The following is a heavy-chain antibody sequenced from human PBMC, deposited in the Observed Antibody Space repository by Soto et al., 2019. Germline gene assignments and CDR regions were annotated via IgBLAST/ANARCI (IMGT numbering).Heavy chain of an antibody. CDR3: ARVGQTIIPKD. CDR1: GGSFSGYY. CDR2: INHGGRT. J-gene: IGHJ4*02. V-gene: IGHV4-34*02. D-gene: IGHD5-12*01. Sequence: QVQLQQWGAGLLKPSETLSLTCAVYGGSFSGYYWSGIRKPPGKGLYWIGEINHGGRTNYNPSLKSRVTISIDTSQNQFSLKLSSVTSADTAVYYCARVGQTIIPKDWGQGTLVTVSS.